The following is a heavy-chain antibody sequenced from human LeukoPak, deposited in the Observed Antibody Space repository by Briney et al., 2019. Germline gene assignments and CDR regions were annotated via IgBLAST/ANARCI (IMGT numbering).Heavy chain of an antibody. V-gene: IGHV3-30*02. J-gene: IGHJ6*03. CDR1: GFTFSSYG. CDR2: IWYDGSNK. CDR3: AKVGGSPAWFYMDV. D-gene: IGHD1-26*01. Sequence: PGGSLRLSCAASGFTFSSYGMHWVRQAPGKGLEWVAVIWYDGSNKNYADSVKGRFIISRDNSKNTLYLQMNSLRAEDTAVYYCAKVGGSPAWFYMDVWGKGTTVTVSS.